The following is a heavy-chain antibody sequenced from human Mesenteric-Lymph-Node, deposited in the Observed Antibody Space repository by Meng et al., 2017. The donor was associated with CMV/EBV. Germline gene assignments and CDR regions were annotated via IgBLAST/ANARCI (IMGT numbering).Heavy chain of an antibody. Sequence: GESLKISCAGSGFIFSDHYIDWVRQAPGKGLEWVGRAGNKASRYTTEYAASVTGRFTFSRGDSENSLYLQMNSLKSEDTAVYDCTKGYSGLDLYAFDVWGPGTKVTVSS. J-gene: IGHJ3*01. CDR2: AGNKASRYTT. CDR1: GFIFSDHY. CDR3: TKGYSGLDLYAFDV. D-gene: IGHD1-26*01. V-gene: IGHV3-72*01.